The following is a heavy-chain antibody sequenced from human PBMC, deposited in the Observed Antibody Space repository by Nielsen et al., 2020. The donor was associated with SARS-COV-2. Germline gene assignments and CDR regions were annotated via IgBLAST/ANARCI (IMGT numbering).Heavy chain of an antibody. J-gene: IGHJ4*02. CDR2: ISNDGSNI. V-gene: IGHV3-30*03. D-gene: IGHD3-10*01. CDR1: GFTFSSYG. CDR3: ARDPYFLVRGTAG. Sequence: GGSLRLSCAPSGFTFSSYGMHWVRQAPGKGLEWVALISNDGSNIYYADSVKGRFTISRDDSKNTLFLQMNSLRAEDTAVYYCARDPYFLVRGTAGWGQGTLVTVSS.